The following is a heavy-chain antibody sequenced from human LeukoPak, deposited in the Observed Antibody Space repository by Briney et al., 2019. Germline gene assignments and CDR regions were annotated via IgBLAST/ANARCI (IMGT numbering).Heavy chain of an antibody. CDR1: GGSISSYY. J-gene: IGHJ4*02. Sequence: SETLSLTCTVSGGSISSYYWSWIRQPPGKGLEWIGYIYYSGSTNYNPSLKSRVTISVDTSKNQFSLKLSSVTAADTAVYYCARGELWLKGAFDIWGQGTLVTVSS. CDR3: ARGELWLKGAFDI. D-gene: IGHD5-18*01. V-gene: IGHV4-59*12. CDR2: IYYSGST.